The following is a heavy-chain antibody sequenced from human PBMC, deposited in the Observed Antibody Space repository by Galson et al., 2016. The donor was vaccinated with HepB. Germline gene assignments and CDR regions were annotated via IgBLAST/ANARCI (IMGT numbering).Heavy chain of an antibody. V-gene: IGHV5-51*01. CDR1: GYRFTSYW. J-gene: IGHJ4*02. D-gene: IGHD3-9*01. CDR2: IYPGDSDT. Sequence: QSGAEVKKPGESLKISCKGSGYRFTSYWIGWVRQMPGEGLEWMGIIYPGDSDTRYSPSFQGQVTISADESLTTAYVQWSSLKASDTAIYYCARRDDSLTGYSFWGQGTLVTV. CDR3: ARRDDSLTGYSF.